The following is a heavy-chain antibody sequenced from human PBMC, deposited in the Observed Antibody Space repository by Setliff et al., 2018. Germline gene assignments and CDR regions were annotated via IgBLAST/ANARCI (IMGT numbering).Heavy chain of an antibody. V-gene: IGHV4-34*01. J-gene: IGHJ5*02. Sequence: SETLSLTCAAYGGTFSDYHWTWIRQSPERGLEWIGEINHRGSTNYNPSLKSRVTMSVDTSKNHVSLKLSSVTAADTAVYYCARAHTWSLPNDNSGYPGWFDPWGQGTLVTVSS. CDR1: GGTFSDYH. CDR2: INHRGST. D-gene: IGHD3-22*01. CDR3: ARAHTWSLPNDNSGYPGWFDP.